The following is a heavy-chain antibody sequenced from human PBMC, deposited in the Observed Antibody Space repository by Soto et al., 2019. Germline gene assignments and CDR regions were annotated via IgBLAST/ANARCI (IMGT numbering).Heavy chain of an antibody. V-gene: IGHV4-30-2*01. J-gene: IGHJ4*02. CDR3: ARGGGYARFDY. CDR2: ISHLEST. CDR1: VVSISYCGYS. Sequence: PSETLSLTCTLSVVSISYCGYSCSWLRQPPWKGLEWIGYISHLESTFYNPSFQRLLTLSIDRSNNQFSLKLASMTAADTAVYCCARGGGYARFDYGGKGNLVTV. D-gene: IGHD5-12*01.